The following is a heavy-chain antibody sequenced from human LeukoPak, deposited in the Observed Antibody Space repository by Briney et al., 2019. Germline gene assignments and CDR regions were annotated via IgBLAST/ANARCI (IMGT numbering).Heavy chain of an antibody. CDR2: IRYDGSDK. Sequence: GGSLRLSCAASGLNFSNYWMHWVRQAPGKGLEWVAFIRYDGSDKYYVDSVKGRFTISRDNSRNILYLQMNSLTAEDTAVYYCAKNRVGHNYADAFEIWGQGTMVRVCS. D-gene: IGHD5-24*01. V-gene: IGHV3-30*02. CDR1: GLNFSNYW. CDR3: AKNRVGHNYADAFEI. J-gene: IGHJ3*02.